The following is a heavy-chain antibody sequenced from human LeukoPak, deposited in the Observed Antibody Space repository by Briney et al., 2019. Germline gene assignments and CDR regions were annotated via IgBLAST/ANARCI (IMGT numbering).Heavy chain of an antibody. CDR2: ISGSGDRT. V-gene: IGHV3-23*01. J-gene: IGHJ5*02. CDR1: GLTFSSYA. CDR3: ARGGSIPA. Sequence: GGSLRLSCAASGLTFSSYAMSWVRQAPGKGLEWVSTISGSGDRTYYADSVKGRFTISRDNSKNTLYVQMNGLRAEDTAVYYCARGGSIPAWGQGTLVTVSS. D-gene: IGHD3-10*01.